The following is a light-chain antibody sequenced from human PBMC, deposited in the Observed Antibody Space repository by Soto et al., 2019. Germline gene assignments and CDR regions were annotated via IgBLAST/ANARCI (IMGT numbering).Light chain of an antibody. V-gene: IGLV4-69*01. CDR1: SGHSSYA. CDR3: QTWGTG. Sequence: QLVLTQSPSASASLGASVKLTCTLSSGHSSYAIAWHQQQPEKGPRYLMKLNSDGSHSKGDGIPDRFSGSSSGAERYLTISSRQSEDEADYYCQTWGTGLGGGTKVTVL. CDR2: LNSDGSH. J-gene: IGLJ2*01.